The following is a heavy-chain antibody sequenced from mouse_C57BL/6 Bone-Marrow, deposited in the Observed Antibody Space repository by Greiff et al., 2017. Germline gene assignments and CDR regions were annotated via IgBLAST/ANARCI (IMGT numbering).Heavy chain of an antibody. CDR3: ARSDYPFFDY. V-gene: IGHV1-18*01. CDR2: INPNNGGT. D-gene: IGHD2-13*01. CDR1: GYTFTDYN. Sequence: EVQLQQSGPELVKPGASVKIPCKASGYTFTDYNMDWVKQSHGKSLEWIGDINPNNGGTTYNQKFKGKATLTVDKSSSTAYMELRSLTSEDTAVYYCARSDYPFFDYWGQGTTLTVSS. J-gene: IGHJ2*01.